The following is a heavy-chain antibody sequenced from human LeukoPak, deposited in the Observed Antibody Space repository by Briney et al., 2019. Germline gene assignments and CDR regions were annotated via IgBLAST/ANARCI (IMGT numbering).Heavy chain of an antibody. Sequence: SETLSLTCAVSGGSISSSNWWSWVRQPPGKGLEWIGEIYHSGSTNYNPSLKSRVTISVDKSKNQFSLKLSSVTAADTAVYYCARARGRAAAVAFDIWGQGTMVTVSS. V-gene: IGHV4-4*02. CDR1: GGSISSSNW. J-gene: IGHJ3*02. D-gene: IGHD6-25*01. CDR3: ARARGRAAAVAFDI. CDR2: IYHSGST.